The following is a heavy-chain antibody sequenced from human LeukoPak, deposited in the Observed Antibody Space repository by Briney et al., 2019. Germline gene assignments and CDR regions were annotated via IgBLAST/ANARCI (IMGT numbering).Heavy chain of an antibody. CDR2: ISGYNGNT. V-gene: IGHV1-18*01. J-gene: IGHJ4*02. D-gene: IGHD6-19*01. CDR1: GYTFTSYG. CDR3: ARADIRAIASSGWYGFDY. Sequence: ASVKVSCKASGYTFTSYGISWVRQAPGQGLEWMGWISGYNGNTNHAQKFQGRVTMTTDTSTSTAYMELRSLRSDDTAVYYCARADIRAIASSGWYGFDYWGQGTLVTVSS.